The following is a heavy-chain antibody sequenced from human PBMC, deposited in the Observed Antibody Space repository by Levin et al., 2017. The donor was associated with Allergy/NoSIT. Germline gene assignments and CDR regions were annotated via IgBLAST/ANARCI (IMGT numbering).Heavy chain of an antibody. Sequence: ASVKVSCKASGYIFTGYYIHWVRQAPGQGLEWMGWIDPTSGGTKYSQKFQGRVTMTRDTSITTAYMELSRLSFDDTAVYYCASLGNWEYLLRSWGQGTLVTVSS. CDR2: IDPTSGGT. D-gene: IGHD3-3*01. CDR1: GYIFTGYY. J-gene: IGHJ5*02. V-gene: IGHV1-2*02. CDR3: ASLGNWEYLLRS.